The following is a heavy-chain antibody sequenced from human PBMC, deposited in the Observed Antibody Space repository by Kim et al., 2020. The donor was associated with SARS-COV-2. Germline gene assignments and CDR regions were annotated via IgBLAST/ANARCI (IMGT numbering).Heavy chain of an antibody. V-gene: IGHV3-11*06. J-gene: IGHJ5*02. D-gene: IGHD4-17*01. CDR2: ISSSSSYT. CDR3: AGAEYGDYWFDP. CDR1: GFTFSDYY. Sequence: GGSLRLSCAASGFTFSDYYMSWIRQAPGKGLEWVSYISSSSSYTNYADSVKGRFTISRDNAKNSLYLQMNSLRAEDTAVYYCAGAEYGDYWFDPWGQGTLVTVSS.